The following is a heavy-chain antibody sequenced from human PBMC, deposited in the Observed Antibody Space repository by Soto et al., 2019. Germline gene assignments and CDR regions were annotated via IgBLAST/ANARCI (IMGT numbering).Heavy chain of an antibody. D-gene: IGHD6-13*01. CDR2: IYQSGST. J-gene: IGHJ4*02. V-gene: IGHV4-34*01. CDR3: ARTYSSSWSHFEY. CDR1: GGSFSGYY. Sequence: QVQLQQWGAGLLKPSETLSLTCAVYGGSFSGYYWSWIRQPPGKGLEWIGEIYQSGSTNYNPSLKSRGTISVDTAKNPFPLKLSSVTAAATAVYYCARTYSSSWSHFEYWGQGTLVTVSS.